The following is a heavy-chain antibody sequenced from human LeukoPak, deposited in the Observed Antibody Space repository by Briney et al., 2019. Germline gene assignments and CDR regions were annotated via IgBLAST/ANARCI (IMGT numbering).Heavy chain of an antibody. D-gene: IGHD3-22*01. CDR2: INHSGST. J-gene: IGHJ4*02. Sequence: SETLSLTCAVYGGSFSDYYWTWIRQPPGKGLEWIGEINHSGSTNYNPSLKSRVTISVDTSKNQFSLKLSSVTAADTAVYYCARGVQETTPPLYDSSGYYSFGDYWGQGILVTVSS. V-gene: IGHV4-34*01. CDR3: ARGVQETTPPLYDSSGYYSFGDY. CDR1: GGSFSDYY.